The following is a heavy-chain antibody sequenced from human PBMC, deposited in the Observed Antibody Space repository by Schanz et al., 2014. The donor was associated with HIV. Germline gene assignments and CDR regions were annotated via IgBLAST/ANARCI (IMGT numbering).Heavy chain of an antibody. CDR2: VNPKSGNT. D-gene: IGHD2-15*01. J-gene: IGHJ4*02. Sequence: QVQLVQSGAEVQKPGASVKVSCKASGYSFTSYDINWVRQATGQGLEWMGWVNPKSGNTGYAQKFQGRVTMTRNTSISTAYMELSRLRSDDTAVYYCARGRSGYCSGGSCPYGRYYFDYWGQGTLVTVSS. CDR3: ARGRSGYCSGGSCPYGRYYFDY. CDR1: GYSFTSYD. V-gene: IGHV1-8*02.